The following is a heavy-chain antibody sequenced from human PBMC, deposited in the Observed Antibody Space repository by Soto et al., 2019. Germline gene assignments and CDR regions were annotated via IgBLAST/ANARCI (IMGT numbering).Heavy chain of an antibody. D-gene: IGHD2-2*01. J-gene: IGHJ4*02. V-gene: IGHV1-46*01. CDR2: INPSGGST. CDR1: GYTFTNYY. Sequence: ASVKVSCKASGYTFTNYYMHWVRQAPGQGLEWMGIINPSGGSTSNAQKFQGRVTMTRDTSTSTVYMELSSLRSEDTAVYYCARADIVVVPAAISGYFDYWGQGTLVTSPQ. CDR3: ARADIVVVPAAISGYFDY.